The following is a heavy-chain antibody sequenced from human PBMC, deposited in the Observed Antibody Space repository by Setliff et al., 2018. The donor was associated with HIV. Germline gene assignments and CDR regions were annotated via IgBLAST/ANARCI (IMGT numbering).Heavy chain of an antibody. Sequence: RASVKVSCKASGYTFTGYFIHWVRQAPGQGFEWMGWINPNTGNTHYPPSFQGRVTMTRDTSISTAYMELFRLRSDDTAVYYCARDGEWGYSSTWYSESFQHWGQGTVVTVSS. D-gene: IGHD6-13*01. CDR3: ARDGEWGYSSTWYSESFQH. CDR1: GYTFTGYF. V-gene: IGHV1-2*02. CDR2: INPNTGNT. J-gene: IGHJ1*01.